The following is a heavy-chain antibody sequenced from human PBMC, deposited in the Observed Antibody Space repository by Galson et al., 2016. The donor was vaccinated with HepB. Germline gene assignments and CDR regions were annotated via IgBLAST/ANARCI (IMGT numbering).Heavy chain of an antibody. CDR1: GFSFSNSG. V-gene: IGHV3-23*01. Sequence: SLRLSCAASGFSFSNSGMSWVRQAPGRGLEWVSGITRSGDATHYADSVKGRLPIYRDTAKSSLYLQMNSLRAEDTAVYYCARVRSGISLPGRRTTPRRVSNWFDPWGQGTLVTVSS. CDR2: ITRSGDAT. CDR3: ARVRSGISLPGRRTTPRRVSNWFDP. D-gene: IGHD1-7*01. J-gene: IGHJ5*02.